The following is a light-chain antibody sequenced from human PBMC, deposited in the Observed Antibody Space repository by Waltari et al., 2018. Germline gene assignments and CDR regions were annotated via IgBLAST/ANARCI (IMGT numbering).Light chain of an antibody. J-gene: IGKJ3*01. Sequence: EIVLTQSQATLSLSPGERATLTCRASQSVSSYLAWYQQKPGQAPRLLIYDASNRATGIPARFSGSGSVTDFTLTISSLEPEDFAVYYCQQRSNWPPLFTFGPGTKVDIK. V-gene: IGKV3-11*01. CDR2: DAS. CDR1: QSVSSY. CDR3: QQRSNWPPLFT.